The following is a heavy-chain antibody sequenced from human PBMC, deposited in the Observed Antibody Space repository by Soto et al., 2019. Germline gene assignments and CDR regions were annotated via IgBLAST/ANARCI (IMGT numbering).Heavy chain of an antibody. V-gene: IGHV3-23*01. CDR1: GFTFSNYA. CDR3: ARDWTGDTCPCLDV. Sequence: VQLLESGGGLVQPGGSLRLSCAASGFTFSNYALTWVRQSPGKGLEWVSAFSGSGGSTYYADSVRGRFTISRNNSKNTLFLQMNSLRVEDTAIYSCARDWTGDTCPCLDVWGQGTTVSVSS. J-gene: IGHJ6*02. CDR2: FSGSGGST. D-gene: IGHD3-3*01.